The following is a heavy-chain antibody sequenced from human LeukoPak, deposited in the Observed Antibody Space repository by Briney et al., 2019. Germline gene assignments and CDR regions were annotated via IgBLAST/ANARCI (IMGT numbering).Heavy chain of an antibody. CDR3: ARDRDEYCTNGVCYTGWLDP. Sequence: GRSLRHSCAASGFTFSSYGMHWVRQAPGKGLEWVAVIWYDGSNKYYADSVKGRFTISRDNSKNTLYLQMNSLRAEDTAVYYCARDRDEYCTNGVCYTGWLDPWGQGALVTVSS. V-gene: IGHV3-33*01. J-gene: IGHJ5*02. CDR2: IWYDGSNK. D-gene: IGHD2-8*01. CDR1: GFTFSSYG.